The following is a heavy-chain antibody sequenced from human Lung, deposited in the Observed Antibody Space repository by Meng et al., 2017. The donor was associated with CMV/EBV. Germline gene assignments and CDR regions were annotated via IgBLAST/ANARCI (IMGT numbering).Heavy chain of an antibody. CDR3: ATDRVIAPRAFNI. Sequence: SXTXSLXXIVSGGSVNSGSYYWTWIRQPPGKGLEWIGYIHHTGNTNYNPSLKGRVTISLDTSKNQLSLKMNSATAIDTAVYYCATDRVIAPRAFNIWGQGTMVTVSS. CDR1: GGSVNSGSYY. D-gene: IGHD6-6*01. CDR2: IHHTGNT. J-gene: IGHJ3*02. V-gene: IGHV4-61*01.